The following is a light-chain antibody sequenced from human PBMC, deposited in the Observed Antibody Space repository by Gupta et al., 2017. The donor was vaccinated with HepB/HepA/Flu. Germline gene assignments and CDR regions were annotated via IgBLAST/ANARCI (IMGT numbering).Light chain of an antibody. J-gene: IGKJ3*01. V-gene: IGKV1-39*01. Sequence: DIQMTQSPSSLSASVGDRVTITCRASQSISSYLNWYQQKPGKAPKLLIYAASSSQSGVPSRFSGSASATDFTLTISILQPEDFATYCCQQSDSTPFTFGHGTKVDIK. CDR1: QSISSY. CDR3: QQSDSTPFT. CDR2: AAS.